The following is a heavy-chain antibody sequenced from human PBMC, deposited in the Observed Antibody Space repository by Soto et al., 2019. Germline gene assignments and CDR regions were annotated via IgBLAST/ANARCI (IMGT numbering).Heavy chain of an antibody. CDR1: GFSFSDYT. CDR3: ARGSAHRQLDDFNC. V-gene: IGHV3-21*01. D-gene: IGHD6-13*01. J-gene: IGHJ4*01. CDR2: ISSNSYHI. Sequence: EGQLVEAGGGLVKPGESLILSCAVSGFSFSDYTMHWVRQAPGKGLEWVSAISSNSYHIYYADSVKGRFTTSRDNARKSLYLQTNSMRDDDTAVYYCARGSAHRQLDDFNCWGHGTLVTDSS.